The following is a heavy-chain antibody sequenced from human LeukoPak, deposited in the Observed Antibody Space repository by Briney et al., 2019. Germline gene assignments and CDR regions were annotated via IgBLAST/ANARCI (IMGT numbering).Heavy chain of an antibody. D-gene: IGHD3-10*01. CDR3: ARDFLVRSLVRGYN. CDR1: GFTFSSYS. Sequence: PGGSLRLACAASGFTFSSYSMNWVRQAPGKGLEWVSSISSSSSYIYYADSVKGRFTISRDNAKNSLYLQMNSLRAEDTAVYYCARDFLVRSLVRGYNWGQGTLVTVSS. V-gene: IGHV3-21*01. CDR2: ISSSSSYI. J-gene: IGHJ4*02.